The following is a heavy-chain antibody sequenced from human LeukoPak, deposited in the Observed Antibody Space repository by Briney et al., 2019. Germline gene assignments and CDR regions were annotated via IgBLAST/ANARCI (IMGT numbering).Heavy chain of an antibody. V-gene: IGHV3-48*01. J-gene: IGHJ4*02. Sequence: GALRLSCAASGFTFSSYSMNWVRQAPGKGLEWVSYISSSSSTIYYADSVKGRFTISRDNAKNSLYLQMNSLRAEDTAVYYCARGSLWSPAPHFDYWGQGTLVTVSS. CDR3: ARGSLWSPAPHFDY. CDR1: GFTFSSYS. CDR2: ISSSSSTI. D-gene: IGHD3-10*01.